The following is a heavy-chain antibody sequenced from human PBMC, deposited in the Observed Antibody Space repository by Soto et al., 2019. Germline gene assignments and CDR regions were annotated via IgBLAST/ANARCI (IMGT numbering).Heavy chain of an antibody. J-gene: IGHJ4*02. V-gene: IGHV4-30-4*01. D-gene: IGHD4-17*01. CDR2: ISYSGTT. CDR1: GGSMSRGRYY. CDR3: ATMGTPVTGLYYFDY. Sequence: SETLSLSCTVSGGSMSRGRYYGSWIRQPPGKGLEWIGFISYSGTTHYSASLRSRVSISVDTSKNQFSLDLSSVTAADTAVYYCATMGTPVTGLYYFDYWGQGPLVTVS.